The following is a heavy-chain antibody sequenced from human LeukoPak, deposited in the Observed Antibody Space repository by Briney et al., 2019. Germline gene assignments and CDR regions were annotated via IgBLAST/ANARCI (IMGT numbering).Heavy chain of an antibody. J-gene: IGHJ4*02. CDR1: GYTFTRYD. D-gene: IGHD3-10*02. V-gene: IGHV1-8*01. CDR3: ARAVVRGVKAGHGY. Sequence: ASVKVSCKASGYTFTRYDINWVRQATGQGLEWMGWMNPNSGNTGYAQKFQGRVTMTRNTSISTAYMELSSLRSEDTAVYYCARAVVRGVKAGHGYWGQGTLVTVSS. CDR2: MNPNSGNT.